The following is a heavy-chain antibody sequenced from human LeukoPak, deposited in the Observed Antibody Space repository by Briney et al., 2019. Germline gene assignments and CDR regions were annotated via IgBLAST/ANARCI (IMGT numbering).Heavy chain of an antibody. CDR2: INHSGST. CDR3: ARGRGHIVVVIAIQFDY. Sequence: SETLSLTCAVYGGSFSGYYWRWIRQPPGKGLEWIGEINHSGSTNYNPSLKSRVTISVDTSKNQFSLKLSSVTAADTAVYYCARGRGHIVVVIAIQFDYWGQGTLVTVSS. J-gene: IGHJ4*02. CDR1: GGSFSGYY. D-gene: IGHD2-21*01. V-gene: IGHV4-34*01.